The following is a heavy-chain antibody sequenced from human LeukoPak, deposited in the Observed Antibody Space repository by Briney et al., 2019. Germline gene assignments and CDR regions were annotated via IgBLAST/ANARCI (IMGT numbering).Heavy chain of an antibody. CDR2: ISSSSYI. Sequence: GGSLRLSCAASGFTFSSYSMNWVRQAPGKGLEWVSSISSSSYIYYADSVKGRFTISRDNAKNSLYLQMNSLRAEDTAVYYCARDGHSYDFWSGYNYYYYMDVWGKGTTVTVSS. J-gene: IGHJ6*03. CDR1: GFTFSSYS. CDR3: ARDGHSYDFWSGYNYYYYMDV. V-gene: IGHV3-21*01. D-gene: IGHD3-3*01.